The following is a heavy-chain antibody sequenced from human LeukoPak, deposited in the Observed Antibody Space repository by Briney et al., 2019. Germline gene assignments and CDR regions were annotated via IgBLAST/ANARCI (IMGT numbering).Heavy chain of an antibody. D-gene: IGHD5-12*01. Sequence: GGSLRLSCVAAGFTFSDRYMSWIRQAPGKGMEWVAYISPSADNIHYADSVKGRFTISRDNARNSLFLQMNGLKAEDTAVYYCVTESGWLFDYWGQGTLVTVSS. V-gene: IGHV3-11*04. CDR1: GFTFSDRY. CDR3: VTESGWLFDY. CDR2: ISPSADNI. J-gene: IGHJ4*02.